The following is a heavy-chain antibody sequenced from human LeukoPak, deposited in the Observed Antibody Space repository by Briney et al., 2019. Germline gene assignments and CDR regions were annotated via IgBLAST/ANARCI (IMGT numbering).Heavy chain of an antibody. V-gene: IGHV3-20*01. Sequence: RAGGSLRLSCAASGFTFDDYGMSWVRQAPGKGLEWVSGINWNGGSTGYADSVKGRFTISRDNAKNSLYLQMNSLRAEDTALYHCARVPSFHCSSTSCYAFDIWGQGTMVTVSS. CDR3: ARVPSFHCSSTSCYAFDI. CDR2: INWNGGST. J-gene: IGHJ3*02. CDR1: GFTFDDYG. D-gene: IGHD2-2*01.